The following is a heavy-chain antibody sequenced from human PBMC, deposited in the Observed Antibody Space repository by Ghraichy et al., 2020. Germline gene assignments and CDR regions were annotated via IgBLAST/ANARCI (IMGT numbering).Heavy chain of an antibody. CDR2: ISGSNGNR. D-gene: IGHD3-10*01. Sequence: ASVKVSCEASGYRLNTYVMTWVRQAPGQGLEWMGGISGSNGNRNYAQKFKDRVTMTTDTSTNTAYMELRNLRSDDTAVYYCVREANYYGTGVPYYFDYWGQGTLVTVSS. J-gene: IGHJ4*02. V-gene: IGHV1-18*01. CDR3: VREANYYGTGVPYYFDY. CDR1: GYRLNTYV.